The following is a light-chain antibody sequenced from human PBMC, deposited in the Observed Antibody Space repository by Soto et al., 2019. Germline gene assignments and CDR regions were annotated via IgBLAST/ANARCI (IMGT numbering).Light chain of an antibody. V-gene: IGKV3-20*01. CDR2: GAS. CDR1: HIVATNY. J-gene: IGKJ1*01. Sequence: SVLTQSPGTLSLSPGEGATLSCRASHIVATNYLAWYQQKPGQPPRLLIYGASRRATGIPDRFSGGGSGTDFTLTISRLEPEDFAVYYCQQYGSSPRTFGQGTKVEIK. CDR3: QQYGSSPRT.